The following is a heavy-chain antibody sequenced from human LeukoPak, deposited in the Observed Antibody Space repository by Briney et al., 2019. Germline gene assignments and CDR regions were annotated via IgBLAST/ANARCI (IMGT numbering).Heavy chain of an antibody. CDR2: IRHDGSNK. CDR3: AKAGTYYFDSTEDY. V-gene: IGHV3-30*02. CDR1: GFTFSSYG. J-gene: IGHJ4*02. D-gene: IGHD3-22*01. Sequence: GGSLRLSCAASGFTFSSYGMHWVRQAPGKGLEWVAFIRHDGSNKYYADSVKGRTTISRDNSKNTLYLQMNSLRAGDTAVYYCAKAGTYYFDSTEDYWGQGTLVTVSS.